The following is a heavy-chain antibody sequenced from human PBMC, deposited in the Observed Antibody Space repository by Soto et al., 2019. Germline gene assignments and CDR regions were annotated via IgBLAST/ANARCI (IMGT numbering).Heavy chain of an antibody. Sequence: ASVKVSCKASGYTFTTYAMHWVRQAPGQRLEWMGWINAGTGNTKYSQKFQGRVTITRDTSATTVYMELNSLRSEDTALYYCALLGDVSVVGVPTGWGQGTLVTVSS. V-gene: IGHV1-3*01. CDR2: INAGTGNT. J-gene: IGHJ4*02. CDR3: ALLGDVSVVGVPTG. D-gene: IGHD1-26*01. CDR1: GYTFTTYA.